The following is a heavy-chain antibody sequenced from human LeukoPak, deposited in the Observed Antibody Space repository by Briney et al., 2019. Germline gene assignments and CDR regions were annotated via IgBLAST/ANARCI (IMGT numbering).Heavy chain of an antibody. CDR1: GFTFSSYA. D-gene: IGHD3-10*01. J-gene: IGHJ4*02. CDR3: ATPPALFY. V-gene: IGHV3-7*01. Sequence: GGSLRLSCAASGFTFSSYAMSWVRQAPGKGLEWVANIKQDGSEKYYVDSVKGRFTISRDNAKNSLYLQMNSLRAEDTAVYYCATPPALFYWGQGTLVTVSS. CDR2: IKQDGSEK.